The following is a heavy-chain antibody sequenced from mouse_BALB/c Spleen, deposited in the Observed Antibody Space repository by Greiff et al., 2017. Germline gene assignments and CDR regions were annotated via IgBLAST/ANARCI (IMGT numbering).Heavy chain of an antibody. D-gene: IGHD1-1*01. CDR3: ARGPVYYYGSLYYYAMDY. CDR1: GFNIKDTY. V-gene: IGHV14-3*02. J-gene: IGHJ4*01. Sequence: EVQLQQSGAELVKPGASVKLSCTASGFNIKDTYMHWVKQRPEQGLELIGRIDPANGNTKYDPKFQGKATITADTSSNTAYLQLSSLTSEDTAVYYCARGPVYYYGSLYYYAMDYWGQGTSVTVSS. CDR2: IDPANGNT.